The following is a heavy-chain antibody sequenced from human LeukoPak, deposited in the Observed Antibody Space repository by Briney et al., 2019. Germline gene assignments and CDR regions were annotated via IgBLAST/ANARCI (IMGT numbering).Heavy chain of an antibody. CDR2: IYHTGST. CDR3: GRLMAGLD. D-gene: IGHD6-19*01. V-gene: IGHV4-4*02. Sequence: PSGTLSLTYAVSGGSISSNKWWSWVRQPPGRGLEWIADIYHTGSTNYSPSLKSRVTISVDKSKNQFFLKLNSVTAADTAVYYCGRLMAGLDWGQGTLVTVSS. J-gene: IGHJ4*02. CDR1: GGSISSNKW.